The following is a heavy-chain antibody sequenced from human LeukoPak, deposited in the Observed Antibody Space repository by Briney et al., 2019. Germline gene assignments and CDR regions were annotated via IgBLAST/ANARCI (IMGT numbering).Heavy chain of an antibody. Sequence: VASVKVSCKASGYIFTGYYMHWVRQAPGQGLEWMGIINPSGGSTSYAQKFQGRVTMTRDMSTSTVYMELSSLRSEDTAVYYCARDKYYDSSASKGDAFDIWGQGTMVTVSS. D-gene: IGHD3-22*01. CDR1: GYIFTGYY. J-gene: IGHJ3*02. CDR2: INPSGGST. CDR3: ARDKYYDSSASKGDAFDI. V-gene: IGHV1-46*01.